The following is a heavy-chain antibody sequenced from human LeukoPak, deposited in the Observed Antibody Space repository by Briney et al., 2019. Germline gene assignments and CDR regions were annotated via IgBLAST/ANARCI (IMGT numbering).Heavy chain of an antibody. J-gene: IGHJ4*02. Sequence: GGSLRLSCAASGFTFDDYAMHWVRQAPGKGLDCVSLISGDGGSTYYADSVKGRFTISRDSSKNSLYLQMNSLRTDDTALYYCTKDHSGYAGDYFDYWGQGTLVTVSS. CDR2: ISGDGGST. V-gene: IGHV3-43*02. D-gene: IGHD5-12*01. CDR1: GFTFDDYA. CDR3: TKDHSGYAGDYFDY.